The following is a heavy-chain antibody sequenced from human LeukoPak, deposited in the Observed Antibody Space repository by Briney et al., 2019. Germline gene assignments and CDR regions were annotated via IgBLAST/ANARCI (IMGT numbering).Heavy chain of an antibody. CDR2: IYHFGST. V-gene: IGHV4-39*01. CDR1: GGAISTNGYY. CDR3: AGLLADKRGFGY. Sequence: PSETLSLTCTASGGAISTNGYYWGWIRQPPGMGLEWVGSIYHFGSTYYNASLKSRVTMSVDTSKNQFSLRLISVTAADTAVYYCAGLLADKRGFGYWGQGTLVSVSS. J-gene: IGHJ4*02. D-gene: IGHD2/OR15-2a*01.